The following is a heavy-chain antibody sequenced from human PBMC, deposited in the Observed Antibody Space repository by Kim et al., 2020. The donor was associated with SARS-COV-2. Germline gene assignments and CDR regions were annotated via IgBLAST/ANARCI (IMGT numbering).Heavy chain of an antibody. CDR3: TKDKLPGSADY. V-gene: IGHV3-9*01. D-gene: IGHD1-26*01. J-gene: IGHJ4*02. Sequence: GGSLRLSCAASGFTFETYAVHWVRQAPGKGLEWVAGLSLDSDKIGYADSVKGRFSISRDNAKNSVYLQMNSLRAEDTALYYCTKDKLPGSADYWGRGTLVTVSS. CDR2: LSLDSDKI. CDR1: GFTFETYA.